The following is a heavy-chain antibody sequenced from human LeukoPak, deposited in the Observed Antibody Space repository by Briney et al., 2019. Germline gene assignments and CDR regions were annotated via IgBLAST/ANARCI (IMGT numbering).Heavy chain of an antibody. CDR2: ISGSNCYI. CDR3: ARALTTLTYEGY. Sequence: APGKXXXXLSSISGSNCYIFYADSVKGRFTVSRDNAKDSLYLQMNSLRAEDTAVYYCARALTTLTYEGYWGQGTLVTVSS. J-gene: IGHJ4*02. D-gene: IGHD1-1*01. V-gene: IGHV3-21*01.